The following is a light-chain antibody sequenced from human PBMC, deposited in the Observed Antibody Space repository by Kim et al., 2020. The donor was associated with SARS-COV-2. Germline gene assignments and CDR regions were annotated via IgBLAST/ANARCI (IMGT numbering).Light chain of an antibody. CDR3: QKYNSAPLT. J-gene: IGKJ4*01. V-gene: IGKV1-27*01. CDR1: QGISNY. CDR2: AAS. Sequence: ASGGEIVTITCRASQGISNYLAWYQQKPGKVPKLLIYAASALQSGIPSRFSGSGSGTDFTLTISSLQPEDVATYYCQKYNSAPLTFGGGTKVDIK.